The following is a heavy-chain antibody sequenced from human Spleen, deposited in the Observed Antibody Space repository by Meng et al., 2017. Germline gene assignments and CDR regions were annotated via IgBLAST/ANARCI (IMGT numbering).Heavy chain of an antibody. CDR1: GYSISSGYY. CDR3: AREDDLAVAGPDPAFDY. D-gene: IGHD6-19*01. Sequence: SETLSLTCTVSGYSISSGYYWGWIRQPPGKGLEWIGSIYHRGSTYYNPSLKSRGIISVDTSKNQISLQLYSVTAADTAMYYCAREDDLAVAGPDPAFDYWGQGILVTVSS. V-gene: IGHV4-38-2*02. J-gene: IGHJ4*03. CDR2: IYHRGST.